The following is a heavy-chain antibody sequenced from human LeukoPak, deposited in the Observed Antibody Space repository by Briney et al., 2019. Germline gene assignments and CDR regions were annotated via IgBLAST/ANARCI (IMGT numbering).Heavy chain of an antibody. CDR2: IKQDGSEK. D-gene: IGHD6-13*01. V-gene: IGHV3-7*01. J-gene: IGHJ6*02. Sequence: PGGSLGLSCAASGFTFSSYWMSWVRQAPGKGLEWVANIKQDGSEKYYVDSVKGRFTISRDNAKNSLYLQMNSLRAEDTAVYYCARDGGSSWYYYYYGMDVWGQGTTVTVSS. CDR1: GFTFSSYW. CDR3: ARDGGSSWYYYYYGMDV.